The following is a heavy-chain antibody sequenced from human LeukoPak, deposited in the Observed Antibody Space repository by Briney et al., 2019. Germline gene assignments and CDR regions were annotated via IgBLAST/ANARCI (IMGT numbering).Heavy chain of an antibody. V-gene: IGHV3-30*02. CDR1: GFTFSNYG. CDR3: ATEIIRRYNGSRQDGIDV. Sequence: GGSLRLSCAASGFTFSNYGIHCVRQAPGKGLEWVAVILYDGINKNYADSVKGRFTISRDNSKNTLYLQMNSLRAEDTALYYYATEIIRRYNGSRQDGIDVWGQGTTVTVSS. D-gene: IGHD1-26*01. CDR2: ILYDGINK. J-gene: IGHJ6*02.